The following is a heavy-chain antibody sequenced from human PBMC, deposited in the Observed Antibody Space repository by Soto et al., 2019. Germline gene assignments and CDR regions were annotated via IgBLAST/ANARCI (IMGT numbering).Heavy chain of an antibody. CDR2: IWSDGSNK. CDR1: GLTFSSYG. Sequence: QVQLVESGGGVVQPGRSLRLSCAASGLTFSSYGMHWVRQAPGKGLEWVAVIWSDGSNKYYADSVKGRFTISRDNSKNTLDLQMNSLRVEDTAVYYCASAAGAYDTWGQGALVAVSS. CDR3: ASAAGAYDT. V-gene: IGHV3-33*01. D-gene: IGHD3-22*01. J-gene: IGHJ1*01.